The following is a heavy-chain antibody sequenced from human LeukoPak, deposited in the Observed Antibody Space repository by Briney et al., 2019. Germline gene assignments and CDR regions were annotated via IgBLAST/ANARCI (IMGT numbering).Heavy chain of an antibody. V-gene: IGHV1-2*02. D-gene: IGHD3-3*01. CDR2: INPNSGGT. J-gene: IGHJ4*02. Sequence: ASVKVSCKASGYTFTDYYIHWVRQAPGQGLEWMGWINPNSGGTNYAQNLQGRVTMTRDTSITTAYLDLTRLRSDDTAVYYCARDIRPRVESFDYWGQGSLVTVSS. CDR1: GYTFTDYY. CDR3: ARDIRPRVESFDY.